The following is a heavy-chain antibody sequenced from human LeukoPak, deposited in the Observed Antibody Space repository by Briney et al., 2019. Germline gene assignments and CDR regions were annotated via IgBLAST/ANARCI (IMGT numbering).Heavy chain of an antibody. CDR2: IYTRGST. CDR3: ARHLRWLRRGPPGGAFDI. J-gene: IGHJ3*02. D-gene: IGHD5-24*01. V-gene: IGHV4-61*02. Sequence: SETLSLTCNVSGGSISSGRYYWSWIRQPAGKGLEWIGRIYTRGSTNYNPSLKSRVTMSVDTSKNQFSLKLSSVTAADTAVYYCARHLRWLRRGPPGGAFDILGQGTMVTVSS. CDR1: GGSISSGRYY.